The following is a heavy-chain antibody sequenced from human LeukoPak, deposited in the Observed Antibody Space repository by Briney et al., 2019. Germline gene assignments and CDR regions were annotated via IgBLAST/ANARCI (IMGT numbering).Heavy chain of an antibody. CDR1: GFTFSSYA. CDR2: ISGSGGST. CDR3: AKAWYSSSWYYFDY. J-gene: IGHJ4*02. D-gene: IGHD6-13*01. Sequence: PGGSLRLSCAASGFTFSSYAMSWVRQAPGKGLGWVSAISGSGGSTYYADSVKGRFTISRDNSKNTLYLQMNSLRAEDTAVYYCAKAWYSSSWYYFDYWGQGTLVTVSS. V-gene: IGHV3-23*01.